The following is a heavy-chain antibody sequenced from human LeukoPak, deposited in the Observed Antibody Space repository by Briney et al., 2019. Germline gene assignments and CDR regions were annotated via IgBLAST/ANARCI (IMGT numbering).Heavy chain of an antibody. CDR2: IYPSGGT. CDR3: ASGVGIYGGLSDY. J-gene: IGHJ4*02. CDR1: GDSISSGSYY. D-gene: IGHD3-10*01. Sequence: SQTLSLTCSVSGDSISSGSYYWSWIRQPAGKGLEWIGRIYPSGGTKYSPSLKSRVTISVDTSKNQFSLKLSSVTAADTAVYYCASGVGIYGGLSDYWGQGTLVTVSS. V-gene: IGHV4-61*02.